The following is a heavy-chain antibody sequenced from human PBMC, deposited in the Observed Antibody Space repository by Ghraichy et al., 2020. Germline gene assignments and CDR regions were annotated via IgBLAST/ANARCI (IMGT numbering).Heavy chain of an antibody. CDR2: SGGVGDT. J-gene: IGHJ1*01. CDR1: GFTLSSFA. Sequence: GGSLRLSCAVSGFTLSSFAMAWVRQAPGKGLEWVSTSGGVGDTYYADSVKGRFTVSRDDSRNTLYLEMSSLRAEDAAIYFCANLFTPAQSKYFQHWGQGTLVTVS. D-gene: IGHD2-21*01. V-gene: IGHV3-23*01. CDR3: ANLFTPAQSKYFQH.